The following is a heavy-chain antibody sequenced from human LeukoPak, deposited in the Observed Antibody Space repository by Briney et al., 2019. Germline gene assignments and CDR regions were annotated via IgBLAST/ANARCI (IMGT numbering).Heavy chain of an antibody. CDR3: ARVGGVVPAAALDY. V-gene: IGHV4-39*01. CDR2: IYYSGST. J-gene: IGHJ4*02. D-gene: IGHD2-2*01. Sequence: PSETLSLTCTVSGGSISSSSYYWGWIRQPPGKGLEWIGSIYYSGSTYYNPSLKSRVTISVDTSKNQFSLKLSSVTAADTAVCYCARVGGVVPAAALDYWGQGTLVTVSS. CDR1: GGSISSSSYY.